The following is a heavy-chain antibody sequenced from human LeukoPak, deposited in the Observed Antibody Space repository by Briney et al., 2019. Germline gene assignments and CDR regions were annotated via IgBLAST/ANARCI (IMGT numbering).Heavy chain of an antibody. CDR2: ISYDGSNK. V-gene: IGHV3-30-3*01. CDR3: ARGRYYYDSSGSIRGPPEGP. Sequence: PGGSLRVSCAASGFTLSSNAMHCVRQAPGKGLEWVAVISYDGSNKYYADSVKGRFTISRDNSKNTLYLQMNSLRAEDTAVYYCARGRYYYDSSGSIRGPPEGPWGQGTLVTASS. D-gene: IGHD3-22*01. CDR1: GFTLSSNA. J-gene: IGHJ5*02.